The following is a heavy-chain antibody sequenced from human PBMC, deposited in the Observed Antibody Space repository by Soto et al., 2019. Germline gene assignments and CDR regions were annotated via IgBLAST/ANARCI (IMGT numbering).Heavy chain of an antibody. CDR1: GYSFTTSG. V-gene: IGHV1-18*01. CDR3: ARRLYGDYDY. J-gene: IGHJ4*02. D-gene: IGHD4-17*01. Sequence: QAQLVQSGAEVKEPGASVKVSCKASGYSFTTSGITWVRQAPGQGLEWMGWISTYNGNTNYAQKLQDRVTLTPDTSTSTAYMELRSLRSDDKAVYYCARRLYGDYDYWGQGTLVTVSS. CDR2: ISTYNGNT.